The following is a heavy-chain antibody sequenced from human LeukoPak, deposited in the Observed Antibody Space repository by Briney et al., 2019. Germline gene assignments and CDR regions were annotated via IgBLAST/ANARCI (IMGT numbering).Heavy chain of an antibody. CDR1: GSTFSSYA. Sequence: SVKVSCKASGSTFSSYAISWVRQAPGQGLEWMGRIIPILGIANYAQKFQGRVTITADKSTSTAYMELSSLRSEDTAVYYCASSSTVTSTPRYGMDVWGQGTTVTVSS. CDR3: ASSSTVTSTPRYGMDV. J-gene: IGHJ6*02. D-gene: IGHD4-17*01. V-gene: IGHV1-69*04. CDR2: IIPILGIA.